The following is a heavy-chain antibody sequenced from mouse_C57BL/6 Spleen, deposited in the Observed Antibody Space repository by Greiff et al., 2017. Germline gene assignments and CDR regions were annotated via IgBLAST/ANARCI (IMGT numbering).Heavy chain of an antibody. CDR1: GYTFTSYW. CDR3: ARSDGGRDYFAY. D-gene: IGHD2-3*01. Sequence: QVQLQQPGAELVRPGSSVKLSCKASGYTFTSYWMHWVKQRPIQGLEWIGNIDPSDSDTHYNQKFKDKATLTVDKSSSTAYMQLSSLTSEDSAVYYCARSDGGRDYFAYWGQGTTLTVSS. CDR2: IDPSDSDT. V-gene: IGHV1-52*01. J-gene: IGHJ2*01.